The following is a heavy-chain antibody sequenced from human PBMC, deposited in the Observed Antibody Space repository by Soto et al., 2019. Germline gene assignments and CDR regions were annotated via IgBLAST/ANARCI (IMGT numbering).Heavy chain of an antibody. CDR3: ARPSNDCGGDCTFVY. Sequence: SETLSLTCTVSGGSISSSSYYWGWIRQPPGKGLEWIGSIYYGETTYYNPSLKSRVTISVDTSKNQFSLKLSSVTAADTAVYYCARPSNDCGGDCTFVYWGQGALV. CDR2: IYYGETT. CDR1: GGSISSSSYY. V-gene: IGHV4-39*01. D-gene: IGHD2-21*02. J-gene: IGHJ4*02.